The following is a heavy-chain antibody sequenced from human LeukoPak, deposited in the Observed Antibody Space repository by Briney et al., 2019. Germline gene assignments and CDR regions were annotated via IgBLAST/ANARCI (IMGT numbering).Heavy chain of an antibody. CDR2: ISGRGGST. CDR1: GFTFSSYA. D-gene: IGHD3-9*01. J-gene: IGHJ4*02. Sequence: GGSLRLSCAASGFTFSSYAMSWVRQAPGKGLEGVSAISGRGGSTYYADSVKGRFTISRDNSKNALYLQMNSLRAEDTDVYYCASRADWSPFDYWGQGTLVTVSS. V-gene: IGHV3-23*01. CDR3: ASRADWSPFDY.